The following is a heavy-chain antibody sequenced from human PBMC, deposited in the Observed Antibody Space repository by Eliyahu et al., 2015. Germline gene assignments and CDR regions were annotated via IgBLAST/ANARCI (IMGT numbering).Heavy chain of an antibody. J-gene: IGHJ6*02. D-gene: IGHD2-15*01. CDR2: INHSGST. CDR3: ARHGGVAYYGMDV. Sequence: QVQLQQWGAGLLKPSETLSLTCAVYGGSFSGYYWSWIRQPPGKGLEWIGEINHSGSTNYNPSLKSRVTISVDTSKNQFSLKLSSVTAADTAVYYCARHGGVAYYGMDVWGQGTTVTVSS. V-gene: IGHV4-34*01. CDR1: GGSFSGYY.